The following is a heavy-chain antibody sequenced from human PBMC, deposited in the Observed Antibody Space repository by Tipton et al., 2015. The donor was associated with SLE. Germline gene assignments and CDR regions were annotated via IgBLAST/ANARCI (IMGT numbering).Heavy chain of an antibody. D-gene: IGHD1-26*01. CDR3: ARGLFPWELFY. CDR2: INHRGST. J-gene: IGHJ4*02. Sequence: TLSLTCTVSDYSISSGYYWSWIRQPPGKGLEWIGEINHRGSTNYNPSLKSRVTISVDTSKNQFSLKLSSVTAADTAVYYCARGLFPWELFYWGQGTLVTVSS. CDR1: DYSISSGYY. V-gene: IGHV4-38-2*02.